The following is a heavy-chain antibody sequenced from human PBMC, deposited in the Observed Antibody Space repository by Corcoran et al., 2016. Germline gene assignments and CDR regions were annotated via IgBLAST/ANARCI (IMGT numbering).Heavy chain of an antibody. Sequence: QVQLVESGGGVVQPGRSLRLSCAASGFTFSSYGMHWVRQAPGKGLEWVAVISYDGSNKYYADSVKGRFTISRDNSKNTLYLQMNSLRAEETAVYYCAKDDSGSYLSAFDIWGQGTMVTVSS. V-gene: IGHV3-30*18. CDR2: ISYDGSNK. D-gene: IGHD1-26*01. J-gene: IGHJ3*02. CDR3: AKDDSGSYLSAFDI. CDR1: GFTFSSYG.